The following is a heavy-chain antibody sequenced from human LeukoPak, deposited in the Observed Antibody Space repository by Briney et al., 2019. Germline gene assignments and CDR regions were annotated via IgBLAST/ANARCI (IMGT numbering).Heavy chain of an antibody. D-gene: IGHD3-22*01. Sequence: GGSVRLSCAASGFTFSSYAMHWVRQAPGKGLAGVAVISYDGSNKYYADSVKGRFTISRDNSKNTLYLQMNSLSAEDTAVYYCARDHKRITMIVVVTNSIDYWGQGTLVTVSS. V-gene: IGHV3-30*04. CDR1: GFTFSSYA. CDR3: ARDHKRITMIVVVTNSIDY. CDR2: ISYDGSNK. J-gene: IGHJ4*02.